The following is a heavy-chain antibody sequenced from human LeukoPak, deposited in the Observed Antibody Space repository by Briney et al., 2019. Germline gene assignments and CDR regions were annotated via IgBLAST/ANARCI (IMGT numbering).Heavy chain of an antibody. CDR3: VRSPRGYCSGSSCYTFYFDY. CDR1: GYIFSNYW. J-gene: IGHJ4*02. CDR2: IYSGDSDV. D-gene: IGHD2-15*01. Sequence: GESLKISCKGSGYIFSNYWIGWVRQMPGEGLEWMGIIYSGDSDVRYSPSFQGQVTISADKSLSTAYLQWSSLKASDTAVYYCVRSPRGYCSGSSCYTFYFDYWGREPCSPSPQ. V-gene: IGHV5-51*01.